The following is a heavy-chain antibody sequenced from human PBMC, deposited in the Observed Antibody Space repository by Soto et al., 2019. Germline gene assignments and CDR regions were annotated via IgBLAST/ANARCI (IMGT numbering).Heavy chain of an antibody. CDR2: IRRKAYGGTT. J-gene: IGHJ4*02. CDR1: GFNFGAYA. V-gene: IGHV3-49*04. CDR3: TRSLAIDFDS. Sequence: EVQLVESGGGLAQPGRSLRLSCSASGFNFGAYAMSWVRQPPGKGLEWVRFIRRKAYGGTTDYAASVKGRFTISRDDSKSIAYLQMNSLKIEDTAVYYCTRSLAIDFDSWGQGTLVTVSS.